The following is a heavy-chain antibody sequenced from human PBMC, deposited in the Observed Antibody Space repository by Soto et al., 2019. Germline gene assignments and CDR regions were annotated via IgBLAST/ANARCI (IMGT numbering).Heavy chain of an antibody. V-gene: IGHV3-43*01. CDR1: GFTFDDYT. D-gene: IGHD6-13*01. CDR2: ISWDGSRT. CDR3: AKDLASWGQQVIDY. Sequence: EVQLVESGGVVVQPGESLRLSCAASGFTFDDYTMHWVRQGPGKGLEWVSLISWDGSRTKYADSVKGRFTISRDSSKNSLYLQMNSLRGEDTALYYCAKDLASWGQQVIDYRGQGILVTVSS. J-gene: IGHJ4*02.